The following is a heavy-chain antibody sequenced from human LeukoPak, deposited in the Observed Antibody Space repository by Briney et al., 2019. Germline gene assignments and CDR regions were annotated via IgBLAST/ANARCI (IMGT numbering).Heavy chain of an antibody. J-gene: IGHJ3*02. CDR3: ARPLLWFGEPTDAFDI. V-gene: IGHV4-59*08. Sequence: SETLSLTCTVSGGSISSYYWSWIRQPPGKGLEWIGYIYYSGSTNYNPSLKSRVTISVDTSKNQFSLKLSSVTAADTAVYYCARPLLWFGEPTDAFDIWGQGTMVTVSS. D-gene: IGHD3-10*01. CDR1: GGSISSYY. CDR2: IYYSGST.